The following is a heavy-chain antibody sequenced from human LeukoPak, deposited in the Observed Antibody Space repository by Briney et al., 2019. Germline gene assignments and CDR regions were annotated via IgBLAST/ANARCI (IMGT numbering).Heavy chain of an antibody. CDR1: GFTFSSYG. D-gene: IGHD2-15*01. J-gene: IGHJ4*02. Sequence: GGSLRLSCAASGFTFSSYGMHWVRQAPGKGLEWVAVISYDGSNKYYADSVKGRFTISRDNSKNTLYLQMNSLRAEDTAVYYCTGLLIDYWGQGTLVTVSS. CDR3: TGLLIDY. V-gene: IGHV3-30*03. CDR2: ISYDGSNK.